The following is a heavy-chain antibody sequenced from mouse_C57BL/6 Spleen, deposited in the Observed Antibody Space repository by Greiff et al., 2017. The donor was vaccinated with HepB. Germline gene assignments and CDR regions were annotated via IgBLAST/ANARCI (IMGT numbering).Heavy chain of an antibody. CDR3: AQTAQATDAMDY. CDR2: IDPSDSET. D-gene: IGHD3-2*02. V-gene: IGHV1-52*01. CDR1: GYTFTSYW. Sequence: QVQLQQPGAELVRPGSSVKLSCKASGYTFTSYWMHCVKQRPIQGLEWIGNIDPSDSETHYNQKFKDKATLTVDKSSSTAYMQLSSLTSEDSAVYYCAQTAQATDAMDYWGQGTSVTVSS. J-gene: IGHJ4*01.